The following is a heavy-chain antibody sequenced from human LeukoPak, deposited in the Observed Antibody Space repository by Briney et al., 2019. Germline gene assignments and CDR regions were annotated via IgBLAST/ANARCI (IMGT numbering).Heavy chain of an antibody. V-gene: IGHV1-2*02. J-gene: IGHJ4*02. CDR3: ARLGIAASGDAY. CDR2: INPNSAGA. CDR1: GYTFTGYY. D-gene: IGHD6-13*01. Sequence: GASVKVSCKASGYTFTGYYMHWVRQAPGQGLEWMGWINPNSAGANYAQRFQGRVTMTRDTSISTAYMELSRLTSDDTAVYYCARLGIAASGDAYWGQGTLVTVSS.